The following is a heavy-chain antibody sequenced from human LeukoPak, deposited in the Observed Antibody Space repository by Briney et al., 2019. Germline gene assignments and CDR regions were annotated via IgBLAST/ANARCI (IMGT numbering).Heavy chain of an antibody. CDR3: ARGFSGCTNGVCPTINWFDP. CDR1: GGSFSGYY. V-gene: IGHV4-34*01. Sequence: SETLSLTCAVYGGSFSGYYWSWIRQPPGKGLEWIGEINHSGSTNYKPSLKSRVTISVDTSKNQFSLKLSSVTAADTAVYYCARGFSGCTNGVCPTINWFDPWGQGTLVTVSS. CDR2: INHSGST. D-gene: IGHD2-8*01. J-gene: IGHJ5*02.